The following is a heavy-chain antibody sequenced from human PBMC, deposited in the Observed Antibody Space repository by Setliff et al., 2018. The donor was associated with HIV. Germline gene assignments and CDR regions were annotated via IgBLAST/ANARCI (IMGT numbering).Heavy chain of an antibody. CDR1: GGSISSSNYY. Sequence: PSETLSLTCAVSGGSISSSNYYWVWIRQPPGQELEWIGSFYYSGSTYYNLSLKSRVTISLETSKNQFSLKLSSVTAADTAVYYCVAKKSGDYPFNWGQGTLVTVSS. CDR3: VAKKSGDYPFN. V-gene: IGHV4-39*07. CDR2: FYYSGST. D-gene: IGHD4-17*01. J-gene: IGHJ4*02.